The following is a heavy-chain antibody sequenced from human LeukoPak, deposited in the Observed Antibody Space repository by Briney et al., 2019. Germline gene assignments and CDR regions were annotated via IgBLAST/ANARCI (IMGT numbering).Heavy chain of an antibody. CDR1: GGSISSYY. J-gene: IGHJ6*03. CDR3: ARGGSAAVAIIKYKMDV. CDR2: IYYSGST. D-gene: IGHD3-3*01. V-gene: IGHV4-59*01. Sequence: SETLSLTCTVSGGSISSYYWSWIRQPPGKGLEWIGYIYYSGSTNYNPSLKSRVTISVDTSKNQFSLKLSFVTAADTAVYYCARGGSAAVAIIKYKMDVWGKGTTVTVS.